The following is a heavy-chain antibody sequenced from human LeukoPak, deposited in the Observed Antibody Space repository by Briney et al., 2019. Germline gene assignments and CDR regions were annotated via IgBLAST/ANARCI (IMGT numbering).Heavy chain of an antibody. CDR3: ARQEGGSYWRQKNWFDP. Sequence: GESLKISFQGSGYRFTSYWIGWVRPMPGKGLEWMGIIYPGDSDTRYSPSFQGQVTISADKSISTAYLQWSSLKASDTAMYYCARQEGGSYWRQKNWFDPWGQGTLVTVSS. CDR2: IYPGDSDT. D-gene: IGHD1-26*01. V-gene: IGHV5-51*01. J-gene: IGHJ5*02. CDR1: GYRFTSYW.